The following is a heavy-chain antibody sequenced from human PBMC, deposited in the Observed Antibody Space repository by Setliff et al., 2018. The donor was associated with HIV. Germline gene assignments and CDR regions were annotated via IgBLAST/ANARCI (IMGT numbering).Heavy chain of an antibody. V-gene: IGHV4-34*01. J-gene: IGHJ6*03. CDR2: ISYSGTT. D-gene: IGHD3-10*02. CDR3: ARGQLDLRAPMFYYMDV. CDR1: GGSLSNHK. Sequence: KPSETLSLTCGVYGGSLSNHKWTWVRQAPGKGLEWIGDISYSGTTKYNPSLRSRLRVSLDTSRNQFSLRMTSVTAADAAVYYCARGQLDLRAPMFYYMDVWGKGTSVNVSS.